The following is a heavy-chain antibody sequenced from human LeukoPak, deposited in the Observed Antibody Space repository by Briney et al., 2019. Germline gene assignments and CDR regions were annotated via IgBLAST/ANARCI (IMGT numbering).Heavy chain of an antibody. V-gene: IGHV4-34*01. CDR3: ARGPTVTPRASNYYGMDV. D-gene: IGHD4-11*01. Sequence: SETLSLTCAVYGGSFSGYYWSWIRQPPGKGLEWIGEINHSGSTNYNPSLKSRVTISVDTSKNQFSLKLSSVTAADTAVYYCARGPTVTPRASNYYGMDVWGQGTTVTVSS. CDR1: GGSFSGYY. CDR2: INHSGST. J-gene: IGHJ6*02.